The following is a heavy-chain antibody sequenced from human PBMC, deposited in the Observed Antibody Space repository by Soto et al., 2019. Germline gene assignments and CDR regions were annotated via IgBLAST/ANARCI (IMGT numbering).Heavy chain of an antibody. J-gene: IGHJ4*02. D-gene: IGHD1-26*01. CDR2: IYYSGST. CDR3: ARHQMGYPRGMRSGFDY. V-gene: IGHV4-59*08. CDR1: GGSISSYY. Sequence: SETLSLTCTFSGGSISSYYWSLIRQPPGKGLEWIGYIYYSGSTNYNPSLKSRVTISVDTSKNQFSLKLSSVTAADTAVYYCARHQMGYPRGMRSGFDYWGQGTLVTVSS.